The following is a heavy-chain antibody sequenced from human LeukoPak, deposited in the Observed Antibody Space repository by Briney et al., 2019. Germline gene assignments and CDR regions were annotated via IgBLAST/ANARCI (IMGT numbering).Heavy chain of an antibody. D-gene: IGHD5-12*01. V-gene: IGHV1-69*04. Sequence: SVKVSCKASGGTFSSYAISWVRQAPGQGLEWMGRIIPILGIANYAQKFQGRVTITADKSTSTAYMELSSLRAEDTAVYYCAREVATTSDYWGQGTLVTVSS. J-gene: IGHJ4*02. CDR1: GGTFSSYA. CDR3: AREVATTSDY. CDR2: IIPILGIA.